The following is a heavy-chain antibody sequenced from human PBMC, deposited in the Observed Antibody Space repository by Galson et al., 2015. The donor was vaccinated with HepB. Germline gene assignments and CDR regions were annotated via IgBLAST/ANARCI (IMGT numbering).Heavy chain of an antibody. J-gene: IGHJ5*02. CDR1: GSTFTSYA. CDR2: ISAGNGNT. Sequence: SVKVSCKASGSTFTSYAMHWVRQAPGQRLEWMGWISAGNGNTKYSQKFQGRVTITRDTSASTAYMELSSLRSEDTAVYYCARVGVGYGFWSGYSNWFDPWGQGTLVTVSS. CDR3: ARVGVGYGFWSGYSNWFDP. V-gene: IGHV1-3*01. D-gene: IGHD3-3*01.